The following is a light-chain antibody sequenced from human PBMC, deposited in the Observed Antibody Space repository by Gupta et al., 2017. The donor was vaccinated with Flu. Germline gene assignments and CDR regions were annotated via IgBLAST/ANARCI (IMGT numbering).Light chain of an antibody. Sequence: VTISCTGSSSNIGAGYDVHWYQQLPGKAPKLLIYGNSNRPSGVPDRFSGSKSGTSASLAITGLQAEDEADYYCQSYDSSLSGVVFGGGTKLTVL. CDR1: SSNIGAGYD. J-gene: IGLJ2*01. CDR2: GNS. CDR3: QSYDSSLSGVV. V-gene: IGLV1-40*01.